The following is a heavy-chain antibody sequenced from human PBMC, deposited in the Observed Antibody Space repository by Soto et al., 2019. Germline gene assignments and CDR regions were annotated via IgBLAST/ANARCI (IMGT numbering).Heavy chain of an antibody. CDR3: TTGPGNLGY. CDR1: GIILSNAW. D-gene: IGHD1-1*01. J-gene: IGHJ4*02. V-gene: IGHV3-15*01. CDR2: IMSKTDGGTR. Sequence: GGSLRLSCAASGIILSNAWMTWVRQAPGKGLEWVGRIMSKTDGGTRDYAAPVKGRFTISRDDSKNTLYLQMNSLKIEDTAVYYCTTGPGNLGYWGQGTLVTVSS.